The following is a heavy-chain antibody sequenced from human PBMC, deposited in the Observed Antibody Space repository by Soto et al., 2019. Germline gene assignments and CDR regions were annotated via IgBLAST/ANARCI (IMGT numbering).Heavy chain of an antibody. J-gene: IGHJ4*02. CDR2: IYYSGST. V-gene: IGHV4-30-4*01. CDR1: GGSISSGDYY. D-gene: IGHD6-13*01. Sequence: QVQLQESGPGLVKPSQTLSLTCTVSGGSISSGDYYWSWIRQPPGKGLEWIGSIYYSGSTYYNPSLKSRVTITVYTSKNQFPLKLNSVTAADTAVYDCASRHSSPYFDYWAREPWSPSPQ. CDR3: ASRHSSPYFDY.